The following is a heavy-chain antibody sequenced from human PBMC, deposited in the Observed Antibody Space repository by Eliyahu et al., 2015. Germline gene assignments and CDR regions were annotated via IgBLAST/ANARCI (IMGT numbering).Heavy chain of an antibody. Sequence: EVQLVESGGGLVEPGRSLRLSCTASGFTFGDYAMSWFRQAPGKGLEWVGFIRSKAFGETTDFAASVKGRFTISRDDSKSIAYLQMNSLKSEDTAVYYCTRGFTAVAFFDFWGQGTLVTVSS. CDR1: GFTFGDYA. CDR3: TRGFTAVAFFDF. CDR2: IRSKAFGETT. V-gene: IGHV3-49*03. J-gene: IGHJ4*02. D-gene: IGHD6-19*01.